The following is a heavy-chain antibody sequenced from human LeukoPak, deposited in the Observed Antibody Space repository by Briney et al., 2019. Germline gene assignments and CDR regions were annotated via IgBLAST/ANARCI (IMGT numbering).Heavy chain of an antibody. CDR1: GYTFTSYY. J-gene: IGHJ4*02. Sequence: ASVKVSCKASGYTFTSYYMHWVRQAPGKGLEWMGGFDPEDGETIYAQKFQGRVTMTEDTSTDTAYMELSSLRSEDTAVYYCATGVLDSSSYFDYWGQGTLVTVSS. CDR2: FDPEDGET. D-gene: IGHD6-6*01. V-gene: IGHV1-24*01. CDR3: ATGVLDSSSYFDY.